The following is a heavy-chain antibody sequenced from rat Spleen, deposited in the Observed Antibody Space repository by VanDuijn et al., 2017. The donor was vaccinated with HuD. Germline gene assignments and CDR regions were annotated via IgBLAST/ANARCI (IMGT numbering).Heavy chain of an antibody. CDR3: VTTYFGYGYFDY. V-gene: IGHV5S10*01. CDR2: IVFDSSGI. CDR1: GFTFSDYA. D-gene: IGHD1-9*01. J-gene: IGHJ2*01. Sequence: EVQLVESGGGLVQPGNSLKLSCAASGFTFSDYAMAWVRQSPEKGLDWVATIVFDSSGIYYRNSVKGRFTLSRDNTRNTLYLQMDSLKSEDTATYYCVTTYFGYGYFDYWGQGVLVTVSS.